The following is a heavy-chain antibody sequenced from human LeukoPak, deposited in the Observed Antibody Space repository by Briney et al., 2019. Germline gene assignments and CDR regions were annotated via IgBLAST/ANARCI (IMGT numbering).Heavy chain of an antibody. CDR2: ISYDGSNK. D-gene: IGHD6-13*01. CDR3: AKEHSSSWSRRIGYFDY. CDR1: GFTFSSYG. Sequence: GGSLRLSCAASGFTFSSYGMHWVRQAPGKGLEWVAVISYDGSNKYYADSVKGRFTISRDNSKNTLYLQMNSLRAEDTAVYYCAKEHSSSWSRRIGYFDYWGQGTLVTVSS. J-gene: IGHJ4*02. V-gene: IGHV3-30*18.